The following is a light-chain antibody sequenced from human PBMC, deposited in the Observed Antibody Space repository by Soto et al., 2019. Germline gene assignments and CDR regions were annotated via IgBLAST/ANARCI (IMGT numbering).Light chain of an antibody. CDR3: SSHAGNNNYV. V-gene: IGLV2-8*01. CDR1: SSDVGAYNY. Sequence: LTQPPSASGPVGQSVTISCTGTSSDVGAYNYVSWYQQHPGKAPKLMIYEVSKRPSGVPDRFSGSKSGYTASLTVSGLQAEDEADYYCSSHAGNNNYVFGTGTKVTVL. CDR2: EVS. J-gene: IGLJ1*01.